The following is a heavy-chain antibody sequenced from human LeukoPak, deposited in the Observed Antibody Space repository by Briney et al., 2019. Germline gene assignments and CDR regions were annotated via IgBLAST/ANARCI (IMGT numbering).Heavy chain of an antibody. CDR1: GGSISSGSYY. V-gene: IGHV4-61*02. Sequence: SETLSLTCTVSGGSISSGSYYWSWIRQPAGKGLEWIGRIYTSGSTNYNPSFKSRVTISVDTSKNQFSLKLSSVTAADTAVYYCARAADSSGYFYYFDYWGQGTLVTVSS. CDR2: IYTSGST. CDR3: ARAADSSGYFYYFDY. J-gene: IGHJ4*02. D-gene: IGHD3-22*01.